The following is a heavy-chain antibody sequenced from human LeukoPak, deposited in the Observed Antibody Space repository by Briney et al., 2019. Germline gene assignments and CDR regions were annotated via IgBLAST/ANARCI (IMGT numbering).Heavy chain of an antibody. CDR2: ISYDGSNK. CDR1: GLTFSSYA. CDR3: ASATIFGVVIYY. D-gene: IGHD3-3*01. V-gene: IGHV3-30*04. Sequence: GGSLRLSCAASGLTFSSYAMHWVRQAPGKGLEWVAVISYDGSNKYYADSMKSRVTISRDNSKNTRYLQMNSLRAEDTAVYYCASATIFGVVIYYWGQGTLVTVSS. J-gene: IGHJ4*02.